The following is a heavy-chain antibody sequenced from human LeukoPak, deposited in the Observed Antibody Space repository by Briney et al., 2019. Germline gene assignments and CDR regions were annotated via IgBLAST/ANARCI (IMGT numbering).Heavy chain of an antibody. Sequence: GGSLRLSSAASGFTFSSYAVSWVRQAPGKGLEWASAISGSGGSTYYADSVKGRFTISRDNSKNTLYLQMNSLRAEDTAVYYCAKDEQHKYYYDSSGYYGYDYWGQGTLVTVSS. J-gene: IGHJ4*02. CDR1: GFTFSSYA. V-gene: IGHV3-23*01. D-gene: IGHD3-22*01. CDR3: AKDEQHKYYYDSSGYYGYDY. CDR2: ISGSGGST.